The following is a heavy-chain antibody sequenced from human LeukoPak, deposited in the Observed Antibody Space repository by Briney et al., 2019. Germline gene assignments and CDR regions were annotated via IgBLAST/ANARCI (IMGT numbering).Heavy chain of an antibody. CDR1: GYTFTSYG. J-gene: IGHJ4*02. D-gene: IGHD1-26*01. CDR3: ARDRCAWELLGDFDY. CDR2: ISAYNGNT. V-gene: IGHV1-18*01. Sequence: ASVKVSCKASGYTFTSYGISWVRQAPGQGLEWMGWISAYNGNTNYAQKLQGRVTMTTDTSTSTAYMELRSLRSDDTAVYYCARDRCAWELLGDFDYWGQGTLVTVSS.